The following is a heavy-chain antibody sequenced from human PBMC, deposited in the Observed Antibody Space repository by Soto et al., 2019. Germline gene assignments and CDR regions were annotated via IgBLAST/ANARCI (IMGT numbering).Heavy chain of an antibody. D-gene: IGHD5-18*01. Sequence: QVQLVQSGAEVKKPGASVKVSCKASGYTFTSYAMHWVRQAPGQRLEWMGWINAGNGNTKSSQKFQGRVTITRDTAASTGYMDLSSLRSEDTAGYYCARDRVLVRGYSYGPGGVYYYDGMYGWGQASTVTVSS. J-gene: IGHJ6*02. V-gene: IGHV1-3*01. CDR1: GYTFTSYA. CDR3: ARDRVLVRGYSYGPGGVYYYDGMYG. CDR2: INAGNGNT.